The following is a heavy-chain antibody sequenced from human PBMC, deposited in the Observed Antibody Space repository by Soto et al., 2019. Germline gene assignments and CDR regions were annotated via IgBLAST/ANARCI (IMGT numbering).Heavy chain of an antibody. D-gene: IGHD7-27*01. Sequence: QVQLVESGGGVVQPGRSLRLSCAASGFTFSSYAMHWVRQAPGKGLEWVAVISYDGSDKYYADSVKGRFTISRDNSKKSLYLQMNSLRAEDTAVYYCAKASNWGARKATFDYWGQGTLVTVSS. CDR2: ISYDGSDK. CDR1: GFTFSSYA. V-gene: IGHV3-30-3*01. CDR3: AKASNWGARKATFDY. J-gene: IGHJ4*02.